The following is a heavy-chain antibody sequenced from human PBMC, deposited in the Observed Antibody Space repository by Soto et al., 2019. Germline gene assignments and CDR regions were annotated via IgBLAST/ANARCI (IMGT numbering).Heavy chain of an antibody. CDR1: GGSFSGYY. J-gene: IGHJ6*03. Sequence: SETLSLTCAVYGGSFSGYYWSWIRQPPGKGLEWIGEINHSGSTNYNPSLKSRVTISVDTSKNQFSLKLSSVAAADTAVYYCARGMYPDYGDYGYYYYMDVWGKGTTVT. D-gene: IGHD4-17*01. CDR2: INHSGST. V-gene: IGHV4-34*01. CDR3: ARGMYPDYGDYGYYYYMDV.